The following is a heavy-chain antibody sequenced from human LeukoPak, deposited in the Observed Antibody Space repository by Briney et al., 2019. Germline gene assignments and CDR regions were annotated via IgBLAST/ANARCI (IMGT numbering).Heavy chain of an antibody. CDR1: GFTISSYA. CDR3: AKEGVQYDFRSGYYIYYYFDY. V-gene: IGHV3-64*01. J-gene: IGHJ4*02. Sequence: QSAGSLTLTCAASGFTISSYAMHWIRQAPGKGLEYVSAISSNGGSTYYANSVKGRFTISRDNSKNTPYLQMNSRRAEDTAVYYCAKEGVQYDFRSGYYIYYYFDYWGQGTPVTVSS. D-gene: IGHD3-3*01. CDR2: ISSNGGST.